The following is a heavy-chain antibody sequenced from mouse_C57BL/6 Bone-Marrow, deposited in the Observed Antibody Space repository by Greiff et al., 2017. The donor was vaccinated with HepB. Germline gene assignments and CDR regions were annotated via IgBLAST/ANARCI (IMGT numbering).Heavy chain of an antibody. Sequence: QVQLQQPGTELVKPGASVKLSCKASGYTFTSYWMHWVKQRPGQGLEWIGNINPSNGGTNYNEKFKSKATLAVDKSSSTAYMQLSSLTSEDSAVYYCARIPLITTGRLVNFDVWGTGTTVTVSS. J-gene: IGHJ1*03. CDR1: GYTFTSYW. D-gene: IGHD1-1*01. CDR3: ARIPLITTGRLVNFDV. V-gene: IGHV1-53*01. CDR2: INPSNGGT.